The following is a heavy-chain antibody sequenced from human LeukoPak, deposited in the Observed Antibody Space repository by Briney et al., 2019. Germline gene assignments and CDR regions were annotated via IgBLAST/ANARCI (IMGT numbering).Heavy chain of an antibody. CDR2: INPYNGNT. J-gene: IGHJ4*02. CDR1: GYTFISYG. Sequence: ASVKVSCKASGYTFISYGISWVRRAPGQGLEWMGWINPYNGNTNYAQKLQGRVTMTTDTSTSTVYMELRSLRSDDTAVYYCARVAAADYFDYWGQGTLVTVSS. D-gene: IGHD6-13*01. V-gene: IGHV1-18*01. CDR3: ARVAAADYFDY.